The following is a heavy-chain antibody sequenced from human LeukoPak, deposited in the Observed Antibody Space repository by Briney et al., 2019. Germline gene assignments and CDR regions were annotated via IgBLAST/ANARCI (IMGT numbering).Heavy chain of an antibody. CDR2: ISYDGSNK. CDR1: GFTFSSYG. V-gene: IGHV3-30*18. CDR3: AKDQDIVVVPWFDP. Sequence: GGSLRLSCAASGFTFSSYGMHWVRQAPGKGLEWVAVISYDGSNKHYADSVKGRFTISRDNSKNTLYLQMNSLRAEDTAVYYCAKDQDIVVVPWFDPWGQGTLVTVSS. D-gene: IGHD2-2*01. J-gene: IGHJ5*02.